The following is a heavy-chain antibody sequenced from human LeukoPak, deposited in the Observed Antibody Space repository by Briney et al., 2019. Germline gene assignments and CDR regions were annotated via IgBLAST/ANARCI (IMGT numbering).Heavy chain of an antibody. CDR3: AKEYCSSSRCYYYYMDV. J-gene: IGHJ6*03. CDR1: GFTFSEYV. Sequence: GGSLRLSCAASGFTFSEYVMYWVRQAPGKGLQWVSSISGSGGSTYYADPVKGRFTISRDYSKNTLYLEMNSLRAEDTAIYYCAKEYCSSSRCYYYYMDVWGKGTTVTVSS. D-gene: IGHD2-2*01. CDR2: ISGSGGST. V-gene: IGHV3-23*01.